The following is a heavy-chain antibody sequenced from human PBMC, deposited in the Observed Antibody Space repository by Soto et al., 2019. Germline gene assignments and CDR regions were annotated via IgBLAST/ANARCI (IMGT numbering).Heavy chain of an antibody. CDR3: ARAKGTMSTGYYFDY. J-gene: IGHJ4*02. CDR2: IYYSGST. D-gene: IGHD3-22*01. CDR1: GGSISSYY. V-gene: IGHV4-59*01. Sequence: NPSETLSLTXTVSGGSISSYYWSWIRQPPGKGLEWIGYIYYSGSTNYNPSLKSRVTISVDTSKNQFSLKLSSVTAADTAVYYCARAKGTMSTGYYFDYWGQGTLVTVSS.